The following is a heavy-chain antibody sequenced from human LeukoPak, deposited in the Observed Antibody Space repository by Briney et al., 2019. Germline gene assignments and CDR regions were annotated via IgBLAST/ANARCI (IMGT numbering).Heavy chain of an antibody. CDR3: ARDNSVGDYAWWFDP. V-gene: IGHV1-46*01. CDR1: GYTFTGYY. D-gene: IGHD1-26*01. CDR2: INPSGGAT. J-gene: IGHJ5*02. Sequence: GASVKVSCKASGYTFTGYYMHWVRQAPGQGLEWMGLINPSGGATWYAQKFQGRVTMTRDLSTSTDYMELSSLRSDDTAVYFCARDNSVGDYAWWFDPWGQGTLVTVSS.